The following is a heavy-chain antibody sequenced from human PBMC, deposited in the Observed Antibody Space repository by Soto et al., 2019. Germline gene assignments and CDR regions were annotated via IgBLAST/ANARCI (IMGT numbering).Heavy chain of an antibody. CDR1: GFTFSSYG. J-gene: IGHJ4*02. Sequence: LRLSCAASGFTFSSYGMHWVRQAPGKGLEWVAVISYDGSNKYYADSVKGRFTISRDNSKNTLYLQMNSLRAEDTAVYYCAKDGYCSSTSCYWDYWGQGTLVTVSS. D-gene: IGHD2-2*03. V-gene: IGHV3-30*18. CDR3: AKDGYCSSTSCYWDY. CDR2: ISYDGSNK.